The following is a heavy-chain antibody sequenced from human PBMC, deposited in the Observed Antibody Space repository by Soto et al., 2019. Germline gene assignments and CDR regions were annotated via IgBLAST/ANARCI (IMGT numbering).Heavy chain of an antibody. D-gene: IGHD6-19*01. CDR2: ISGSTGTT. CDR1: GFTFSNFA. V-gene: IGHV3-23*01. Sequence: EVQVLESGGGSVQPGGSLRLSCAASGFTFSNFAMSWVRHAPGKGLEWVSEISGSTGTTYYADSVKGRFIIPRDNSKNTLPLQMNRLRAEDTALYYRAKDTRSSPYYQDVLGKGTTVTVSS. CDR3: AKDTRSSPYYQDV. J-gene: IGHJ6*03.